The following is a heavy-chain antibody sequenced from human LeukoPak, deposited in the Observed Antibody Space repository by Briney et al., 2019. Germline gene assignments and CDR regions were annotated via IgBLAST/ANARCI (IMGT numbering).Heavy chain of an antibody. V-gene: IGHV3-20*04. J-gene: IGHJ3*01. Sequence: GGSLRLSCAASGFTFSSYGMSWVRQAPGKGLEWVSGINWNGRSISYADSVKGRFTVSRDNAKSSLYLQMNSLRAEDTALYYCARAYGKWNDVYFYAFDLWGQGTMVTVSS. CDR3: ARAYGKWNDVYFYAFDL. CDR1: GFTFSSYG. D-gene: IGHD1-20*01. CDR2: INWNGRSI.